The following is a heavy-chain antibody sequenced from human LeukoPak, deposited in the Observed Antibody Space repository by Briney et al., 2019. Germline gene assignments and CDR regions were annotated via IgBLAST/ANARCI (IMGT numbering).Heavy chain of an antibody. CDR2: LYYSRTT. D-gene: IGHD3-3*01. V-gene: IGHV4-39*01. J-gene: IGHJ4*02. CDR1: GGSISSGSHH. Sequence: KTSETLSLTCTVSGGSISSGSHHWGWLRQSPGKGLESIGSLYYSRTTYYNPSLNSRATISVVTSKNQFSLTLNSVTAADTAVYYCERHDGRGGNTMGALDSWGQGCLVTVSS. CDR3: ERHDGRGGNTMGALDS.